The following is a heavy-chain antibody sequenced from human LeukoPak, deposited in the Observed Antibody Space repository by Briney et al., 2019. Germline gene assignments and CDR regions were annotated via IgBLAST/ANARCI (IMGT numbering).Heavy chain of an antibody. CDR3: ARELDLYNWNYGGGYYFDY. J-gene: IGHJ4*02. Sequence: GGSLRLSCAASGFTFSDYYMSWIRQAPGKGLEWVSYISSSGSTIYYADSVKGRFTISRDNAKNSLYPQMNSLRAEDTAVYYCARELDLYNWNYGGGYYFDYWGQGTLVTVPS. CDR2: ISSSGSTI. V-gene: IGHV3-11*04. CDR1: GFTFSDYY. D-gene: IGHD1-7*01.